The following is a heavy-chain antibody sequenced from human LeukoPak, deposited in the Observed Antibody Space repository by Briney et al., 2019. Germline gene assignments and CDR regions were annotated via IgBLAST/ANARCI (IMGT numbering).Heavy chain of an antibody. CDR3: AKDPHPYGESVGRYHCDY. V-gene: IGHV3-23*01. CDR1: LFTLTDYA. CDR2: ISDGRQNT. Sequence: GSLRLSPAPSLFTLTDYAMNSVRQAPRKGLEWGTGISDGRQNTFYADSVKGRFTNCRDNLRNTLYLAVNSLRAEDTAVYYCAKDPHPYGESVGRYHCDYWGQGILVTVSS. J-gene: IGHJ4*02. D-gene: IGHD4-17*01.